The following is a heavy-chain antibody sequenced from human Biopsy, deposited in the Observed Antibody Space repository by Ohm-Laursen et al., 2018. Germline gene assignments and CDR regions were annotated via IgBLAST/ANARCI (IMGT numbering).Heavy chain of an antibody. CDR1: GVSITAYY. Sequence: SETLSLTWTVSGVSITAYYWSWIRQPPGKGLECIGNIHHSGSTNYNPSLKSRLTISVDTSKNQFSLKLSSVTAADTAVYYCARMDCSGGSCHYYSYGMDAWGQGTTVTVSS. CDR3: ARMDCSGGSCHYYSYGMDA. J-gene: IGHJ6*02. V-gene: IGHV4-4*09. CDR2: IHHSGST. D-gene: IGHD2-15*01.